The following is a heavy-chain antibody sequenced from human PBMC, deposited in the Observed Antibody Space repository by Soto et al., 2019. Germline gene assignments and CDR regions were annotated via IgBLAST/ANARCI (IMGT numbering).Heavy chain of an antibody. D-gene: IGHD6-6*01. CDR1: GFAFSNYA. CDR2: ISTSIDAT. CDR3: AKDRTVAARNFDY. J-gene: IGHJ4*02. V-gene: IGHV3-23*01. Sequence: PGGSLRLSCAASGFAFSNYAMGWVRQAPGKGLEWVSSISTSIDATYYADSVKGRFTISRDDSKNTLYLQMNSLRAEASAVYYCAKDRTVAARNFDYWGQGTQVTVPS.